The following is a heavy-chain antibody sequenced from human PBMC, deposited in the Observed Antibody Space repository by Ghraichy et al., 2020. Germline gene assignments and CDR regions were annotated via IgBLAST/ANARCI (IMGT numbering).Heavy chain of an antibody. D-gene: IGHD1-14*01. J-gene: IGHJ5*02. CDR3: ARSASTEPYNWVDP. CDR1: GGSISSYY. CDR2: IYYSGST. Sequence: SQTLSLTCTVSGGSISSYYWSWIRQPPGKGLEWIGYIYYSGSTKYNPSLRSRVTISVDTSKNQFSLTLSSVTAADTAVYYCARSASTEPYNWVDPWGQGSLVTVSS. V-gene: IGHV4-59*12.